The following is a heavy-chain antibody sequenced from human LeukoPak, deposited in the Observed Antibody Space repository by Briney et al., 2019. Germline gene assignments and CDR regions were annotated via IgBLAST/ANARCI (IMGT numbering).Heavy chain of an antibody. D-gene: IGHD3-22*01. CDR3: ARVYYYDSSGYYCDY. CDR2: ISAYNGNT. Sequence: ASVKVSCKASGYTFTSYGISWVRHAPGHGLEWMGWISAYNGNTNYAQKLQGRVTMTTDTSTSTAYMELRSLRSDDTAVYYCARVYYYDSSGYYCDYWGQGTLVTVSS. CDR1: GYTFTSYG. J-gene: IGHJ4*02. V-gene: IGHV1-18*01.